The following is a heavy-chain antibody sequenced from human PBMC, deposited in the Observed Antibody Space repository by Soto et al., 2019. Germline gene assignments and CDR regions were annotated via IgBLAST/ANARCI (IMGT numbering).Heavy chain of an antibody. D-gene: IGHD2-21*01. CDR2: INAGNGNT. Sequence: ASVKVSCKASGYTFTSYAMHWVRQAPGQRLEWMGWINAGNGNTKYSQKFQGRVTITRDTSASTAYMELSSLRSEDTAVYYCARPRIEGTNTKHCPFLDWGQGTLVTVSS. CDR3: ARPRIEGTNTKHCPFLD. V-gene: IGHV1-3*01. J-gene: IGHJ4*02. CDR1: GYTFTSYA.